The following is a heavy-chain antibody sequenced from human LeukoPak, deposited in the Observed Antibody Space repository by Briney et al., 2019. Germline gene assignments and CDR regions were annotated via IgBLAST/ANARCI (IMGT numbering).Heavy chain of an antibody. Sequence: PGGSLRLSCAASGFSFRTYDLSWVRQAPGKGLEWVSSISSSSSYIYYADSVKGRFTISRDNAKNSLYLQMNSLRAEDTAVYYCARDGGLGAFFDYWGQGTLVTVSS. CDR1: GFSFRTYD. V-gene: IGHV3-21*01. D-gene: IGHD1-26*01. CDR2: ISSSSSYI. J-gene: IGHJ4*02. CDR3: ARDGGLGAFFDY.